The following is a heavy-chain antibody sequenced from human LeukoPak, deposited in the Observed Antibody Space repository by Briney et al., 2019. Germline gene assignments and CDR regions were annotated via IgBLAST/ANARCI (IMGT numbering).Heavy chain of an antibody. J-gene: IGHJ4*02. V-gene: IGHV3-23*01. Sequence: GGSLRLSCAASGFTFSSYATSWVRQAPGKGLEWVPAIGGSGGSTYYADSVKGRFTISRDNSKNTLYLQMNSLRAEDTAVYYCAKSRYSSSWYYFDYWGQGTLVTVSS. CDR3: AKSRYSSSWYYFDY. D-gene: IGHD6-13*01. CDR1: GFTFSSYA. CDR2: IGGSGGST.